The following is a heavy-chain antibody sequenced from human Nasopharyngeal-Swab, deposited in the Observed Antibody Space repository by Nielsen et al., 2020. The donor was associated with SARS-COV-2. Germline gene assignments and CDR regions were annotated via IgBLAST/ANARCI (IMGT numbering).Heavy chain of an antibody. Sequence: SETLSLTCAVYGGAFSGFYWSWIRQSPGEGLEWIGEINPSGSTDYNPSLKSRVSMSVDTSKNQVFLNLRSVTAADTAVYYCARGRRERAPRYYYYGMDVWGQGTTVTVS. CDR2: INPSGST. J-gene: IGHJ6*02. V-gene: IGHV4-34*01. CDR1: GGAFSGFY. CDR3: ARGRRERAPRYYYYGMDV. D-gene: IGHD1-1*01.